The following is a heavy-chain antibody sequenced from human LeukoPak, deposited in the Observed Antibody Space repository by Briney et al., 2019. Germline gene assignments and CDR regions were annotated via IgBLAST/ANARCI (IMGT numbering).Heavy chain of an antibody. V-gene: IGHV3-21*01. CDR2: ISSSSSYI. CDR3: ARVGSSSWYDPWYFVY. J-gene: IGHJ4*02. D-gene: IGHD6-13*01. CDR1: GFTFSSYS. Sequence: GGSLRLSCAASGFTFSSYSMNWVRQAPGKGLEWVSSISSSSSYIYYADSVKGRFTISRDNAKNSLYLQMNSLRAEDTAVYYCARVGSSSWYDPWYFVYWGQGTLVTVSS.